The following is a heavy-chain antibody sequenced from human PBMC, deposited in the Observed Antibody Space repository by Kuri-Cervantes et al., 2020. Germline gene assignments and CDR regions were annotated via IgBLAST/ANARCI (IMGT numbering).Heavy chain of an antibody. CDR1: GFTFSSYG. CDR2: IRYDGSSK. J-gene: IGHJ6*04. V-gene: IGHV3-30*02. CDR3: STIGGIIWSAFTDV. D-gene: IGHD3-3*01. Sequence: GGSLRLSCAASGFTFSSYGMHWVRQAPGKGLEWVAFIRYDGSSKYYVDSVKGRFTISRDNSRNTLYLQMNSLRTEDTGLYYCSTIGGIIWSAFTDVWGKGTTVTVSS.